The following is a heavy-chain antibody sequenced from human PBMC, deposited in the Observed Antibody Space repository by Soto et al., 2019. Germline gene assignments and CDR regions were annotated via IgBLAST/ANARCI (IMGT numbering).Heavy chain of an antibody. CDR1: GDSISGSNC. CDR3: ARQGYSYGSYYFDY. V-gene: IGHV4-4*02. Sequence: PSETLSLTCVVSGDSISGSNCWTWVRQPPGKGLEWIGEIYDSGSTNYNPSLKSRVTISVDKSKNQFSLELSSVTAADTAVYYCARQGYSYGSYYFDYWGQGTLVTVSS. D-gene: IGHD5-18*01. CDR2: IYDSGST. J-gene: IGHJ4*02.